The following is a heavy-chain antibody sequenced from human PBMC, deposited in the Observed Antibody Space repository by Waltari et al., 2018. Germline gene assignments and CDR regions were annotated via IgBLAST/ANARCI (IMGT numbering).Heavy chain of an antibody. CDR2: IYQSGSS. Sequence: QVQLQESGPGLAKSSETLSLTCDVSGYSMRSGYYWGWIRQPPRKGLEWIASIYQSGSSYDNPSRRSRVTISVDTSRNQFSLEMTSVTATDTATYYCVAAKEYYYDGSGDDAFETWGQGTLVTVSS. J-gene: IGHJ3*02. D-gene: IGHD3-22*01. CDR3: VAAKEYYYDGSGDDAFET. V-gene: IGHV4-38-2*01. CDR1: GYSMRSGYY.